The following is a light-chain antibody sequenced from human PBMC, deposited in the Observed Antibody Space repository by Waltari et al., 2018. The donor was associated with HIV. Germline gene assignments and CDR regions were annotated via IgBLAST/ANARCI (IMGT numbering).Light chain of an antibody. Sequence: QSVLTQPPSASGTPGQRVTISCSGRSSNIGSNTLNWYQQLPATAPRLLIYSNKQRPSGVPDRFSGSKAGTSASLAISGLQSEDEADYYCAAWDDSLSGLVVFGGGTKLTVL. V-gene: IGLV1-44*01. CDR2: SNK. CDR1: SSNIGSNT. J-gene: IGLJ2*01. CDR3: AAWDDSLSGLVV.